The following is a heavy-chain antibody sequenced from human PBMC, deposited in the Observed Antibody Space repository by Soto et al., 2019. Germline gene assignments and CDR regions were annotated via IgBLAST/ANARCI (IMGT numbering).Heavy chain of an antibody. J-gene: IGHJ4*02. Sequence: QVQLVESGGGVVQPGRSLRLSCAASGFPFTSYGMHWVREGPGKGLERLAVISYDGSNKSYADSVKGRFTISRDNSKNTLYLQMNSLRPEDTALYYCVGGQFYFDYRGQGTLVIVSS. CDR2: ISYDGSNK. CDR1: GFPFTSYG. D-gene: IGHD3-10*01. V-gene: IGHV3-30*03. CDR3: VGGQFYFDY.